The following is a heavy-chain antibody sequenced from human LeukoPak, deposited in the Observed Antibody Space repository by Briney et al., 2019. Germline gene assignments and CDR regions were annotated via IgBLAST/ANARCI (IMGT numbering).Heavy chain of an antibody. CDR2: ITSGSDAI. Sequence: PGGSLRLSCAASGFTFSSYSMDWVRQAPGKGLEWVSYITSGSDAIYYADSVKGRFTISRDNAKNSLYLQMSSLRAEDTAVYYCARDPPRCYDYWGQGTLVTVSS. D-gene: IGHD4/OR15-4a*01. J-gene: IGHJ4*02. V-gene: IGHV3-48*01. CDR3: ARDPPRCYDY. CDR1: GFTFSSYS.